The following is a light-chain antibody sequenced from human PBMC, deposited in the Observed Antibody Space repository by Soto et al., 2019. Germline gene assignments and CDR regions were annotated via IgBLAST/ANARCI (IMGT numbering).Light chain of an antibody. V-gene: IGLV2-8*01. Sequence: QSALTQPPSASGSPGQSVTISCTGTSSDVGGYNYVSWYQQHPGKAPKLMIYEVSKRPSGVPDRFSGSKSGNTASLTVSGLQAEDEPDYYCSSYAGSNIPWVFGGGTKLTVL. CDR1: SSDVGGYNY. J-gene: IGLJ3*02. CDR2: EVS. CDR3: SSYAGSNIPWV.